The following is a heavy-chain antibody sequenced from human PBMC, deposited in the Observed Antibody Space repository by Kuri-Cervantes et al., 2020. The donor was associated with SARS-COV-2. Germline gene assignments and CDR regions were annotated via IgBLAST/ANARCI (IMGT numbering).Heavy chain of an antibody. CDR1: GGSFSGYY. J-gene: IGHJ6*02. V-gene: IGHV4-34*01. CDR3: ARGRGEGYCSGGSCYPGGKYYYYYYGMDV. D-gene: IGHD2-15*01. CDR2: INHSGST. Sequence: SQTLSLTCAVYGGSFSGYYWSWIRQPPGKGLEWIGEINHSGSTNYNPSLKSRVTTSVDTSKNQFSLKLSSVTAADTAVYYCARGRGEGYCSGGSCYPGGKYYYYYYGMDVWGQGTTVTVSS.